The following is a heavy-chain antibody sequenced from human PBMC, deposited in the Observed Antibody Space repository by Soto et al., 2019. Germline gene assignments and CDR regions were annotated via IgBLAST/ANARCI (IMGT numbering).Heavy chain of an antibody. CDR3: ARDQWDYENFYGLDV. CDR1: GGSISSGGFY. D-gene: IGHD4-17*01. J-gene: IGHJ6*02. Sequence: NPSETLSLTCTVSGGSISSGGFYWSWIRQHPGKGLEWIGYIYYSGSTYYNPSLKSRVTISVDTSKNQFSLKLSSVTAADTAVYYCARDQWDYENFYGLDVWGQGTTVTVSS. CDR2: IYYSGST. V-gene: IGHV4-31*03.